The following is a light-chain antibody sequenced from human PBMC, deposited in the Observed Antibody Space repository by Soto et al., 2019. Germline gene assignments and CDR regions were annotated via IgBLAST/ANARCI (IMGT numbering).Light chain of an antibody. V-gene: IGKV1-5*01. J-gene: IGKJ1*01. Sequence: DIQMTQSPSTLSASVGDRVTITCRTSQSITNWLAWYQQKPGKAPKLPIFDASTLQSGVPSRFSGSGSGTEFTLTISSLQPEDFATYYCQQYNSYSGTFGQGTKVEIK. CDR1: QSITNW. CDR3: QQYNSYSGT. CDR2: DAS.